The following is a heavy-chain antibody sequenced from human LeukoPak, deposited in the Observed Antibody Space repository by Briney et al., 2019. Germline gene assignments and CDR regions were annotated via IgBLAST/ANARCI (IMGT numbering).Heavy chain of an antibody. J-gene: IGHJ4*02. Sequence: GGSLRLSCAASGFTFSSYGMHWVRQAPGKGLEWVAFIRYDGSNKYYADSVKGRFTISRDNSKNTLYLQMNSLRAEDTAVYYCAKVPFPYCGGDYYLDYWGQGTLVTVSS. V-gene: IGHV3-30*02. D-gene: IGHD2-21*01. CDR3: AKVPFPYCGGDYYLDY. CDR2: IRYDGSNK. CDR1: GFTFSSYG.